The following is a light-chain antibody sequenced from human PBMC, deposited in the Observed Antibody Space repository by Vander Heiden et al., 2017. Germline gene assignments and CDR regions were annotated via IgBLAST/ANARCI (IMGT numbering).Light chain of an antibody. Sequence: QSVLTQPPSASGTPGQRVTISCSGRSSNIGSKTVNWYQQLPGTAPKLLSYSNSHRPSGVPDRFSGSKSGTPAALAISGLQSEDEADYYCAAWDDSLNGYWVFGGGTKLTVL. CDR3: AAWDDSLNGYWV. V-gene: IGLV1-44*01. J-gene: IGLJ3*02. CDR2: SNS. CDR1: SSNIGSKT.